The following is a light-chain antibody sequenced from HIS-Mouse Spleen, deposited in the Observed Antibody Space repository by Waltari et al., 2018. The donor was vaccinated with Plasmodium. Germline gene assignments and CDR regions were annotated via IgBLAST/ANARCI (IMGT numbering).Light chain of an antibody. J-gene: IGKJ1*01. V-gene: IGKV3-15*01. Sequence: EIVMTQSPATLSVSPGERAPLSCRASQRVSSNLAWYQQKPGQAPRLPSDGASTRATGIPARFRGSWSGTEFTLTISSMQSEDFAVYYCQQYNNWPRGTFGQGTKVEIK. CDR1: QRVSSN. CDR3: QQYNNWPRGT. CDR2: GAS.